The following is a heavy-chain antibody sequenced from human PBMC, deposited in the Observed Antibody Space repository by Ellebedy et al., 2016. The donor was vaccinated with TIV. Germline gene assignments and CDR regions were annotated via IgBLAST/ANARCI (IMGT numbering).Heavy chain of an antibody. Sequence: ASVKVSCKASGYTFSNYGFSWVRQAPGQGLEWMGRIIPILGMTNYAQNFQGRVTITADRSTNTAYMELTSLRSEDTAVYFCARDVKDAQPGDYWGQGTLVTVSS. V-gene: IGHV1-69*04. J-gene: IGHJ4*02. CDR3: ARDVKDAQPGDY. D-gene: IGHD1-14*01. CDR1: GYTFSNYG. CDR2: IIPILGMT.